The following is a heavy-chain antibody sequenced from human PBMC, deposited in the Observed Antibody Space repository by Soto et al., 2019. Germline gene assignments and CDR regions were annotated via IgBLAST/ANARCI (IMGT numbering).Heavy chain of an antibody. D-gene: IGHD2-15*01. Sequence: SETLSLTCAVYGGSFSGYYWSWIRQPPGKGLEWIGEINHSGSTNYNPSLKSRATISVDTSKNQFSLKLSSVTAADTAVYYCARGRIVVVVAAKFHWFDPWGQGTLVTVSS. CDR3: ARGRIVVVVAAKFHWFDP. CDR1: GGSFSGYY. J-gene: IGHJ5*02. CDR2: INHSGST. V-gene: IGHV4-34*01.